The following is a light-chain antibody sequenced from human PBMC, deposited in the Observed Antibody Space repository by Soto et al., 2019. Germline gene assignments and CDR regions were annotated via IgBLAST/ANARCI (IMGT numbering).Light chain of an antibody. Sequence: EIVLTQSPGTLSLSPGERVTLSCRASQSVGSSRLAWYQQKPGQAPRLLIYGASSRATGIPDRFGGSGSGTDFTLTISRLEPEDFAVYYCQQYNNWPPWTFGQGTKVDIK. V-gene: IGKV3-20*01. CDR2: GAS. J-gene: IGKJ1*01. CDR1: QSVGSSR. CDR3: QQYNNWPPWT.